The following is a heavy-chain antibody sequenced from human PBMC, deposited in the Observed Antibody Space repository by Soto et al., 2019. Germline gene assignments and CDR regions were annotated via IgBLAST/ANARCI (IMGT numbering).Heavy chain of an antibody. CDR1: GFTFSDYY. D-gene: IGHD3-9*01. J-gene: IGHJ4*02. CDR3: ARSFALYDILTGYFYAGDY. CDR2: ISSSGSTI. Sequence: QVQLVESGGGLVKPGGSLRLSCAASGFTFSDYYMSWIRQAPGKGLEWVSYISSSGSTIYYADSVKGRFTISRDNAKNSLYRQMNSLRAEDTAVYYCARSFALYDILTGYFYAGDYWGQGTLVTVSS. V-gene: IGHV3-11*01.